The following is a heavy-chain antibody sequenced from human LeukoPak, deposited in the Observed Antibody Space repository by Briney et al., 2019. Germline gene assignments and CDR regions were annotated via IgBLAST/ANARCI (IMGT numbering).Heavy chain of an antibody. J-gene: IGHJ4*02. V-gene: IGHV1-8*01. CDR3: ARGFRDYDILTGLYYFDY. CDR2: MNPNSGNT. Sequence: ASVKVSCKASGYTFTSYDISWVRQATGQGLEWMGWMNPNSGNTGYAQKFQGRVTMTRNTSISTAYMELSSLRSEDTAVYYCARGFRDYDILTGLYYFDYWGQGTLVTVSS. CDR1: GYTFTSYD. D-gene: IGHD3-9*01.